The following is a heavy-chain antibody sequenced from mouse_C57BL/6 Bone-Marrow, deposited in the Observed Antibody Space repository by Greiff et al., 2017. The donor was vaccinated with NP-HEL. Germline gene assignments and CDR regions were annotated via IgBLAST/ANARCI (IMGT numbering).Heavy chain of an antibody. J-gene: IGHJ4*01. Sequence: VQLQQPGAELVMPGASVKLSCKASGYTFTSYWMHWVKQRPGQGLEWIGEIDPSDSYTNYNQKFKGKSTLTVDKSSSTAYMQLSSLTSEDSAVYYCAREIYYDYGGAMDYWGQGTSVTVSA. D-gene: IGHD2-4*01. CDR3: AREIYYDYGGAMDY. CDR1: GYTFTSYW. CDR2: IDPSDSYT. V-gene: IGHV1-69*01.